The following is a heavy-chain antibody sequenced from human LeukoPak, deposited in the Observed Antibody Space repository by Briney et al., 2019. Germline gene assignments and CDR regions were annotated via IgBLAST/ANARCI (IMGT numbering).Heavy chain of an antibody. CDR1: GYSFTSYW. J-gene: IGHJ6*03. CDR3: ARFHCSGGSCYADYYYYMDV. V-gene: IGHV5-51*01. Sequence: GESLKISCKGSGYSFTSYWIGWVRQMPGKGLEWMGIIYPGDSDTRYSPSFQGQVTISADKSISTAYLQRSSLKASDTAMYYCARFHCSGGSCYADYYYYMDVWGKGTTVTVSS. CDR2: IYPGDSDT. D-gene: IGHD2-15*01.